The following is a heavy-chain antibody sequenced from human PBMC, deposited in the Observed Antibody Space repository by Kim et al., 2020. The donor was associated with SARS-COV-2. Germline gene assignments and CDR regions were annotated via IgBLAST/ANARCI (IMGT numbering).Heavy chain of an antibody. CDR3: TRNSPLLFGFDP. CDR1: GFTFSGST. J-gene: IGHJ5*02. V-gene: IGHV3-73*01. Sequence: GGSLRLSCAASGFTFSGSTMYWVRQASGKGLEWVGRIRTKPNNYATAYAESVKGRFAISRDDSNNMAYLQMNSLTTEDTAVYYCTRNSPLLFGFDPWGQG. D-gene: IGHD1-26*01. CDR2: IRTKPNNYAT.